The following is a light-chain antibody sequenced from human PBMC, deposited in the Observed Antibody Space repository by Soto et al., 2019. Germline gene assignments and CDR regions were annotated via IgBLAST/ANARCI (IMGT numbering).Light chain of an antibody. V-gene: IGLV3-21*04. J-gene: IGLJ2*01. CDR3: QVWDSSSDRDVV. Sequence: SYELTQPPSVSVSPGKTARITCAGNNMESKSVLWYQQKPGQAPVLFIYYDSDRPTGIPERFSGSNSGNTATLTISRVAAGDEADYYCQVWDSSSDRDVVFGGGTKLTVL. CDR2: YDS. CDR1: NMESKS.